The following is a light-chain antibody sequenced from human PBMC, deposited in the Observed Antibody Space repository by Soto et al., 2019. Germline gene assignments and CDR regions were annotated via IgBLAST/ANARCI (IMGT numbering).Light chain of an antibody. V-gene: IGLV2-11*01. J-gene: IGLJ1*01. CDR3: CSYVGSYTSYV. Sequence: QSALTQPRSVSGSPGQSVTISCTGNSSDVGTYNFVSWYQQHPGKAPKFMIYDVTKRPSGVPDRFSGSKSGNTASLTISGLHAEDEADYYCCSYVGSYTSYVFGTGTKVTVL. CDR1: SSDVGTYNF. CDR2: DVT.